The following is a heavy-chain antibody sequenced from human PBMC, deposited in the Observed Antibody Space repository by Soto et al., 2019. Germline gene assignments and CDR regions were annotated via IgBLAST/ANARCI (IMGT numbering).Heavy chain of an antibody. J-gene: IGHJ4*02. D-gene: IGHD3-22*01. CDR3: AHDNLGYPLDY. V-gene: IGHV2-5*02. CDR1: GFSLSTSGVG. Sequence: QITLKESGPTLVKPTQTLTLTCTFSGFSLSTSGVGVGWIRQPPGKALECVALIYWDDDKRYSPSLKSGLTXTXXTSKNQVVLTMTNRDPVDTRTYYGAHDNLGYPLDYWGQGTLVTVSS. CDR2: IYWDDDK.